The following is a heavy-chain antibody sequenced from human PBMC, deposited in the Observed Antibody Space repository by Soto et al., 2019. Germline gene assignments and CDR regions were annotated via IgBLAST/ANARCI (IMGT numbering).Heavy chain of an antibody. Sequence: PSETLSLTCTISGGSISVYYWSWIRQTPGQGLEWIGYIYDSGSPYYNPSLKSRVSISADTSKNQISLKLTSATAADTAVYYCSRGVGSSPPQYWGRGTLVTVSS. CDR1: GGSISVYY. J-gene: IGHJ4*02. CDR2: IYDSGSP. D-gene: IGHD1-26*01. V-gene: IGHV4-59*01. CDR3: SRGVGSSPPQY.